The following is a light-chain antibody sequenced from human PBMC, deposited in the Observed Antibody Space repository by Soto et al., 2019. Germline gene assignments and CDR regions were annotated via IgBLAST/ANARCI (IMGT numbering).Light chain of an antibody. CDR1: QGISSY. CDR2: AAY. J-gene: IGKJ4*01. CDR3: QPYYSYPLT. Sequence: AIRMTQSPSSFSASTGDRVTITCRASQGISSYLAWYQQKPGKAAKLLIYAAYTLQSGVTSRFSGSGSGTDFTLTISCLQSEDFATYYCQPYYSYPLTVGGGTQVEI. V-gene: IGKV1-8*01.